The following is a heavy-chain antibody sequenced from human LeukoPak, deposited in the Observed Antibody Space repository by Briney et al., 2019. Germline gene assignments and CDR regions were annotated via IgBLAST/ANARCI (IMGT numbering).Heavy chain of an antibody. D-gene: IGHD2-2*02. Sequence: GGSLRLSCAASGFTFSDYYMSWIRQAPGKGLEWVSYISSSGSTIYYADSVKGRFTISRDNAKNSLYLQMNSLRAEDTAVYYCARRSAAIRSGYYYGMDVWGQGTTVTVPS. CDR2: ISSSGSTI. CDR3: ARRSAAIRSGYYYGMDV. J-gene: IGHJ6*02. CDR1: GFTFSDYY. V-gene: IGHV3-11*01.